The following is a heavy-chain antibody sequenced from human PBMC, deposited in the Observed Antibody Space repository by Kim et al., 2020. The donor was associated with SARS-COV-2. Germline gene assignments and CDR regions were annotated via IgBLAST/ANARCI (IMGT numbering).Heavy chain of an antibody. CDR3: AGPPTSNYDSSGYYHEYNWFDP. V-gene: IGHV1-69*13. D-gene: IGHD3-22*01. J-gene: IGHJ5*02. CDR1: GGTFSSYA. CDR2: IIPIFGTA. Sequence: SVKVSCKASGGTFSSYAISWVRQAPGQGLEWMGGIIPIFGTANYAQKFQGRVTITADESTSTAYMELSSLRSEDTAVYYCAGPPTSNYDSSGYYHEYNWFDPWGQGTLVTVSS.